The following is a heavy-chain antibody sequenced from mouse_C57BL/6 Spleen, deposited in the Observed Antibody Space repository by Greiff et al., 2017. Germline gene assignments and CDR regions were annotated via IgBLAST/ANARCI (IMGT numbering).Heavy chain of an antibody. CDR3: ARDAGSGYFDV. J-gene: IGHJ1*03. Sequence: ESGPGLVKPSQSLSLTCSVSGYSITSGYYWNWIRQFPGNQLKWMGYISYDGSNNYNPSLKNRISITRDTSKNQFFLKLNSVTTEDTATYCCARDAGSGYFDVWGTGTTVTVSS. CDR1: GYSITSGYY. V-gene: IGHV3-6*01. CDR2: ISYDGSN. D-gene: IGHD1-1*01.